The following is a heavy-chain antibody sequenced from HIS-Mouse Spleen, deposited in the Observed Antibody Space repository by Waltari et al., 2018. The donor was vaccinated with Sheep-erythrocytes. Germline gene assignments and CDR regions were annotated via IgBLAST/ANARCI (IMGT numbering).Heavy chain of an antibody. Sequence: QVQLQESGPGLVKPSQTLSLTCTVSGGSISSGGYYWSWIRQHPGKGLEWIGYIYYSGSTYYNPALKSRVTISVDTSKNPFSLKLSSVTAADTAVYYCARALIITMVRGVTSNWFDPWGQGTLVTVSS. CDR2: IYYSGST. CDR1: GGSISSGGYY. V-gene: IGHV4-31*03. J-gene: IGHJ5*02. D-gene: IGHD3-10*01. CDR3: ARALIITMVRGVTSNWFDP.